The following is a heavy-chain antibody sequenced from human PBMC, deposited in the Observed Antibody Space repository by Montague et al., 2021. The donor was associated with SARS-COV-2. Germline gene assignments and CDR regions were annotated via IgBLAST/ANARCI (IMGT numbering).Heavy chain of an antibody. CDR2: IYTSGST. Sequence: SETLSLTCTVSGGSISSGSYYWGWIRQPAGKGLEWIGSIYTSGSTDYNPSLKSRATLSVDTSKNQFSLKLSSVTAADTAVYYCASMGLAQVYYFDYWGQGTLVTVSS. CDR1: GGSISSGSYY. V-gene: IGHV4-39*07. CDR3: ASMGLAQVYYFDY. J-gene: IGHJ4*02. D-gene: IGHD1-14*01.